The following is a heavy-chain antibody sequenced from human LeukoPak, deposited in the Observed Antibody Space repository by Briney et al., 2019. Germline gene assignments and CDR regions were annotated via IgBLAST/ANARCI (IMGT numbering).Heavy chain of an antibody. CDR2: IYYSGST. V-gene: IGHV4-39*01. D-gene: IGHD1-26*01. J-gene: IGHJ4*02. Sequence: SETLSLTCSVSGGSISELNYYWGWIRQPPGKGLEWIGNIYYSGSTYNNPSLESRVVISVDTSRNQFSLKLTSVTATDTAVYYCARRGVVGATGFDFGGKGFLVPVSS. CDR1: GGSISELNYY. CDR3: ARRGVVGATGFDF.